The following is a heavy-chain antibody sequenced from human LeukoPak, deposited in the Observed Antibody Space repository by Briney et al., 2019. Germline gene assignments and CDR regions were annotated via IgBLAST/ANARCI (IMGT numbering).Heavy chain of an antibody. CDR1: GYTFTDYY. CDR3: ATIGYNHYFDY. J-gene: IGHJ4*02. Sequence: GASVKVSCKASGYTFTDYYLHWVRQAPGQGLEWMGWINPNSGGTNYAQTFQGRVTMTRDTSITTAYLELSRLRSDDTAVYYCATIGYNHYFDYWGPGTLVTVSS. CDR2: INPNSGGT. V-gene: IGHV1-2*02. D-gene: IGHD5-24*01.